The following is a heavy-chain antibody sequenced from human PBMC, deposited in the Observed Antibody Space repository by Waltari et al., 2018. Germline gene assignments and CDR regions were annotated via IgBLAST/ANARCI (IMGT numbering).Heavy chain of an antibody. D-gene: IGHD2-2*01. CDR1: GFTFDDYA. J-gene: IGHJ6*03. V-gene: IGHV3-9*03. CDR3: AKGAVGPAAIGYMDV. CDR2: ISWNSGSI. Sequence: EVQLVESGGGLVQPGRSLRLSCAASGFTFDDYAMHWVRQAPGKGLEGVSGISWNSGSIGYSDSVKGRFTISRDNAKNSLYLQMNSLRAEDMALYYCAKGAVGPAAIGYMDVWGKGTTVTISS.